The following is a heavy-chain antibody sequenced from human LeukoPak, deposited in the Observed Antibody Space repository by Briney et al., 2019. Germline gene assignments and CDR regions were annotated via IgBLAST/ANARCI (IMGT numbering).Heavy chain of an antibody. CDR3: ARHIEAAVYYFDY. V-gene: IGHV1-2*02. J-gene: IGHJ4*02. CDR2: INPNSCGT. CDR1: GYTFTDYY. Sequence: PKASVNVSCKASGYTFTDYYLHWVRQAPGQGLEWMGWINPNSCGTIYAQKFQGRVTMTRDTSISTAYMELSRLRSDDSAVYYCARHIEAAVYYFDYWGQGALVTVPS. D-gene: IGHD6-13*01.